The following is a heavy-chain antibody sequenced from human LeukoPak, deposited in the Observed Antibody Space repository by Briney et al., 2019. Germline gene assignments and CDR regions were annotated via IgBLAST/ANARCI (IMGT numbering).Heavy chain of an antibody. V-gene: IGHV3-7*01. J-gene: IGHJ4*02. CDR2: IKQDGSEK. CDR3: ARRGFLDS. Sequence: GGSLRLSCAASGITFSRFWMSWVRQAPGKGLEWVANIKQDGSEKYYVDSVKGRFTISRDNAKNSLYLQMNSLRAEDTAVYYCARRGFLDSWGQGTLVTVSS. CDR1: GITFSRFW. D-gene: IGHD3/OR15-3a*01.